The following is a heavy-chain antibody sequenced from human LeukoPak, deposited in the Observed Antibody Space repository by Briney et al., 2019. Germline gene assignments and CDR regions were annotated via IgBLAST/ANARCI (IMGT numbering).Heavy chain of an antibody. Sequence: PSETLSLTCTVSGGSISSSSYYWGWIRQPPGKGLEWIGSIYYRGSTYYNPSLKSRVTISVDTSKNQFSLKLSSVTAADTAVYYCARSDGGGESYYRSSAYYFDYWGQGTLVTVSS. CDR2: IYYRGST. CDR3: ARSDGGGESYYRSSAYYFDY. J-gene: IGHJ4*02. V-gene: IGHV4-39*07. CDR1: GGSISSSSYY. D-gene: IGHD1-26*01.